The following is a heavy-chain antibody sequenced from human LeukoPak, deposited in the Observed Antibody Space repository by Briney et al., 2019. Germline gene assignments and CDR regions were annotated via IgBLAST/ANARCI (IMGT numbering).Heavy chain of an antibody. J-gene: IGHJ4*02. CDR2: IIPIFGTA. V-gene: IGHV1-69*06. CDR1: GGTFSSYA. CDR3: ARVGGWLQPQNYFDY. D-gene: IGHD5-24*01. Sequence: PRASVKVSCKASGGTFSSYAFSWVRQAPGQGLEWMGGIIPIFGTANYAQKFQGRVTITADKSTSTAYMELSSLISEDTAVYYCARVGGWLQPQNYFDYWGQGTLVTVSS.